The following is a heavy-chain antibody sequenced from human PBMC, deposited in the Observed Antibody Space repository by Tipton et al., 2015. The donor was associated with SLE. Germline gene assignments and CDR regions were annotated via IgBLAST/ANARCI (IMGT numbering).Heavy chain of an antibody. V-gene: IGHV3-33*06. CDR1: GFTFSSYG. CDR3: ANDPWGYKFYLES. Sequence: QLVQSGGGVVQPGRALSLSCAASGFTFSSYGMHWVRQTAGKGLEWVAFIWYDGSKKYYEDSVKGRFTVSRDNSKNTVFLEMNSLRAEDTALYFCANDPWGYKFYLESWGQGTLVTVSS. D-gene: IGHD5-24*01. CDR2: IWYDGSKK. J-gene: IGHJ4*02.